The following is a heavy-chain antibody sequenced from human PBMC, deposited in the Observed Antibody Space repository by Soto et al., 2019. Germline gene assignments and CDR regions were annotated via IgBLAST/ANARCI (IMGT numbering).Heavy chain of an antibody. Sequence: RASVKVSCKASGFTFTSSAVQWVRQARGQRLEWIGWIVVGSGNTNYAQKFQERVTITRDMSTSTAYMELSSLRSEDTAVYYCAAAAYYYDSSGYYPPYYYYYGMDVWGQGTTVTVSS. V-gene: IGHV1-58*01. D-gene: IGHD3-22*01. CDR3: AAAAYYYDSSGYYPPYYYYYGMDV. J-gene: IGHJ6*02. CDR1: GFTFTSSA. CDR2: IVVGSGNT.